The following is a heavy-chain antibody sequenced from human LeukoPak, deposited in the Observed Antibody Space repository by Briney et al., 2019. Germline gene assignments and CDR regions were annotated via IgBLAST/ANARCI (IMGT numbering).Heavy chain of an antibody. J-gene: IGHJ4*02. CDR3: ARDTRNWGSSYFDY. CDR2: ISSSGSTI. V-gene: IGHV3-48*04. Sequence: GGSLRLSCAASGFTFSSYSMNWVRQAPGKGLEWVSYISSSGSTIYYADSVKGRFTISRDNAKNSLYLQMNSLRAEDTAVYYCARDTRNWGSSYFDYWGKGTLVTVSS. CDR1: GFTFSSYS. D-gene: IGHD7-27*01.